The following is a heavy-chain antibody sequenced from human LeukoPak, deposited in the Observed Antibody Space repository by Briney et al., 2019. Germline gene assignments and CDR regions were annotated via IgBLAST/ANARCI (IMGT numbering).Heavy chain of an antibody. J-gene: IGHJ4*02. CDR3: ARGGRPDY. CDR1: GFTFSSSW. CDR2: VKEDGREK. V-gene: IGHV3-7*01. D-gene: IGHD3-10*01. Sequence: GGSLRLSCATSGFTFSSSWMSWVRQAPGKGLECVANVKEDGREKYYVDSVKGRFTISRDNAKNSLYLQMSSLRAEDTAVYYCARGGRPDYWGQGTLVTVSS.